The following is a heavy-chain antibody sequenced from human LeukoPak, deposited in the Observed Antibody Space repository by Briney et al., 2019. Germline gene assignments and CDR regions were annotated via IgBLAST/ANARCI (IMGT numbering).Heavy chain of an antibody. Sequence: PSETLSLTCAVYGGSISSYYWSWIRQPPGKGLEWIGYIYYSGSTNYNPSLKSRVTISVDTSKNQFSLKLSSVTAADTAVYYCARGDMVRGEGIWGQGTMVTVSS. CDR3: ARGDMVRGEGI. J-gene: IGHJ3*02. CDR1: GGSISSYY. V-gene: IGHV4-59*01. D-gene: IGHD3-10*01. CDR2: IYYSGST.